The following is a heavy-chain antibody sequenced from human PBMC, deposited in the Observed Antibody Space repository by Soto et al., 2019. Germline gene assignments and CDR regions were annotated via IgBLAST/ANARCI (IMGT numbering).Heavy chain of an antibody. J-gene: IGHJ4*02. D-gene: IGHD1-26*01. CDR2: ISYDGSNT. V-gene: IGHV3-30*18. Sequence: QVQLVESGGGVVQPGRSLRLSCVASGFTFSSYGMHWVRQAPGKGLEWVAIISYDGSNTYYADSVKGRFSISRDNSKNTQDLQMNSLRAEDTSVYYYAKEGGLSGSYYISSSYYFDYWGQGTLVTVSS. CDR3: AKEGGLSGSYYISSSYYFDY. CDR1: GFTFSSYG.